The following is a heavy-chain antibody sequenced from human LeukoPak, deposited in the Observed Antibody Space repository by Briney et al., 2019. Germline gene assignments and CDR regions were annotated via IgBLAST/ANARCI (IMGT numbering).Heavy chain of an antibody. J-gene: IGHJ4*02. CDR3: ATPLNYSSSWYGQFFFDY. CDR2: IYSGGST. V-gene: IGHV3-66*01. Sequence: GGSLRLSCAASGFTVSSNYMSWVRQAPGRGLEWVSVIYSGGSTYYADSVKGRFTISRDNSKNTLYLQMNSLRAEDTAVYYCATPLNYSSSWYGQFFFDYWGQGTLVTVSS. D-gene: IGHD6-13*01. CDR1: GFTVSSNY.